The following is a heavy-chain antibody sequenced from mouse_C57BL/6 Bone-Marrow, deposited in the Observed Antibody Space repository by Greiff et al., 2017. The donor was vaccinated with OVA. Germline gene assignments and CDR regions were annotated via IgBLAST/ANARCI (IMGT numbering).Heavy chain of an antibody. CDR1: GYTFTSYG. CDR2: IYPRSGNT. Sequence: QVQLQQSGAELARPGASVKLSCTASGYTFTSYGISWVKQRTGQGLEWIGEIYPRSGNTYYNEKFKGKATLTADKSSSTAYMELRSLTSEDSAVYFCASPLWSNYGYWGQGTTLTVSS. V-gene: IGHV1-81*01. J-gene: IGHJ2*01. D-gene: IGHD2-5*01. CDR3: ASPLWSNYGY.